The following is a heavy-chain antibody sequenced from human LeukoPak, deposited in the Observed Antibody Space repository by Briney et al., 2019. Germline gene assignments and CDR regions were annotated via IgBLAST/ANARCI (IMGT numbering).Heavy chain of an antibody. D-gene: IGHD5-12*01. CDR3: ARSPKNVAYNSGLDYFDF. CDR1: GYSFTSYW. V-gene: IGHV5-51*01. CDR2: IYPGDSDT. Sequence: GESLKISCKGSGYSFTSYWIGWVRQMPGKGLEWMGTIYPGDSDTRYSPSFQGQVTISADKSISTAYLQWSSLKASDTAMFYCARSPKNVAYNSGLDYFDFWGQGTLVTVSS. J-gene: IGHJ4*02.